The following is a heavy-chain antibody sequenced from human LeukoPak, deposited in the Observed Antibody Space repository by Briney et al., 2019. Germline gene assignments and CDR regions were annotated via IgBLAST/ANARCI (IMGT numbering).Heavy chain of an antibody. CDR1: GVHFSTYW. CDR3: AREGASKISHAFDI. CDR2: IIQDGNEK. J-gene: IGHJ3*02. Sequence: PGGSLRLSCVVSGVHFSTYWMTWVRQAPGKGLEWVANIIQDGNEKFYVGSVKGRFTISRDNAKNSLYLQMNSLRAEDTAVYYCAREGASKISHAFDIWGQGTMVTVSS. D-gene: IGHD3-16*01. V-gene: IGHV3-7*01.